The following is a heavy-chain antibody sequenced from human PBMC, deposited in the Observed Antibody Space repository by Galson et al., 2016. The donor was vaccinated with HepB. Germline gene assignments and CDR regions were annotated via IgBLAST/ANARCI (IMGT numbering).Heavy chain of an antibody. CDR2: IKSDTDGGTT. J-gene: IGHJ5*02. Sequence: SLRLSCAASGFTLSKAWMSWVRQAPGKGLEWIGRIKSDTDGGTTDYAAPVKGRFTISRDNSKNTLYLQMNSLKTEDTGVYYCTTAGQVVVVTATRNWFDPWGQGTLVTVSS. CDR1: GFTLSKAW. CDR3: TTAGQVVVVTATRNWFDP. D-gene: IGHD2-21*02. V-gene: IGHV3-15*01.